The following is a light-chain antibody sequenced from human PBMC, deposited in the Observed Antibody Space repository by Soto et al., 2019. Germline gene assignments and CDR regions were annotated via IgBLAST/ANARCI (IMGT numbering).Light chain of an antibody. J-gene: IGLJ2*01. Sequence: QAVVTQPASMSGSPGQSITISCTGTSSDVGGYNYVSWYQQHPGKAPKLMIYDVSNRPSGVSNRFSGSKSGNTASLTISGLQAEDEADYYCSSYTSSSTRGVFGGGTKVTVL. CDR1: SSDVGGYNY. CDR2: DVS. CDR3: SSYTSSSTRGV. V-gene: IGLV2-14*01.